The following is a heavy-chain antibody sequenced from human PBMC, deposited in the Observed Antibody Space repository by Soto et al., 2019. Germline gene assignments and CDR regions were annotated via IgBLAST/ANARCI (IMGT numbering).Heavy chain of an antibody. CDR1: GYTFTSYY. CDR3: ASAYCGGDCAFYYYYGMDV. V-gene: IGHV1-46*01. D-gene: IGHD2-21*02. J-gene: IGHJ6*02. CDR2: INPSGGST. Sequence: EASVKVSCKASGYTFTSYYMHWVRQAPGQGLEWMGIINPSGGSTSYAQKFQGRVTITADKSTSTAYMELSSLRSEDTAVYYCASAYCGGDCAFYYYYGMDVWGQGTTVTVSS.